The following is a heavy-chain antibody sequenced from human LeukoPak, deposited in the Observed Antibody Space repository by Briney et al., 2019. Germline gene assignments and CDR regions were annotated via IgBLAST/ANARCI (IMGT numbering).Heavy chain of an antibody. CDR1: GGSISSGSYY. J-gene: IGHJ3*02. CDR3: ARVNGQYSSSWYSDAFDI. Sequence: SETLSLTCTVSGGSISSGSYYWSWIRQPPGKGLEWIGEIYHSGSTNYNPSLKSRVTISVDKSKNQFSLKLSSVTAADTAVYYCARVNGQYSSSWYSDAFDIWGQGTMVTVSS. D-gene: IGHD6-13*01. CDR2: IYHSGST. V-gene: IGHV4-39*07.